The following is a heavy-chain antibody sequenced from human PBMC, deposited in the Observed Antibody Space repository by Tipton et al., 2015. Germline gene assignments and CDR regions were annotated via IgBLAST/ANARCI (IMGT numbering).Heavy chain of an antibody. J-gene: IGHJ6*02. D-gene: IGHD5-24*01. CDR3: ARDLEHGMDV. V-gene: IGHV4-38-2*02. CDR1: GYSISSGYY. Sequence: GLVKPSETLSLTCDVSGYSISSGYYWGWIRQPPGKGLEWIGSISHSGNTYYNPSLKSRVTMSRDTSKNQFSLKLTSVTAADTAVYYCARDLEHGMDVWGQGTTVTVSS. CDR2: ISHSGNT.